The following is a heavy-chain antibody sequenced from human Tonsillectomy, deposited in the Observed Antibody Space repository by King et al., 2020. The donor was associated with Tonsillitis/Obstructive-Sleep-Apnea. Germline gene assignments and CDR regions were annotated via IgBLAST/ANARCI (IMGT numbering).Heavy chain of an antibody. CDR3: ARAPVATIVDY. J-gene: IGHJ4*02. CDR2: IYNSGST. CDR1: AASISSYS. Sequence: VQLQESGPGLVKPSETLSLTCTVSAASISSYSWSWIRQPPGKGLEWIGYIYNSGSTNYNPSLKSRVTISVDTSKNQFSLKLSSVTAADTAVYYCARAPVATIVDYWGQGTLVTVSS. V-gene: IGHV4-59*01. D-gene: IGHD5-12*01.